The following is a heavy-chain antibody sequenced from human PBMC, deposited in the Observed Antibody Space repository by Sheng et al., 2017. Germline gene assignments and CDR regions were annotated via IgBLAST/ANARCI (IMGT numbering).Heavy chain of an antibody. Sequence: EVQLVESGGGLVKPGGSLRLSCAASGFTFSSYSMNWVRQAPGKGLEWVSSISSSSSYIYYADSVKGRFTISRDNAKNSLYLQMNSLRAEDTAVYYCARDIWFRELLSAYYYYYYMDVWGKGTTVTVSS. J-gene: IGHJ6*03. CDR3: ARDIWFRELLSAYYYYYYMDV. V-gene: IGHV3-21*01. D-gene: IGHD3-10*01. CDR2: ISSSSSYI. CDR1: GFTFSSYS.